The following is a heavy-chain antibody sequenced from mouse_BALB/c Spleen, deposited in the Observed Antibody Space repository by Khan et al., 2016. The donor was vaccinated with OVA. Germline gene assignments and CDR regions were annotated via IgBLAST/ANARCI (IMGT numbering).Heavy chain of an antibody. CDR2: INPSNGYT. J-gene: IGHJ3*01. Sequence: VELVESGAELARPGASVKMSCKASGYTFTSYTIHWIKKRPGQGLEWIGYINPSNGYTNYNQKFKDKATLTTDKSSTTAYLQLSSLTSDDSAVYNCVRDGAYHRNDGWFAYWGQRTLVTVSA. CDR3: VRDGAYHRNDGWFAY. D-gene: IGHD2-14*01. V-gene: IGHV1-4*01. CDR1: GYTFTSYT.